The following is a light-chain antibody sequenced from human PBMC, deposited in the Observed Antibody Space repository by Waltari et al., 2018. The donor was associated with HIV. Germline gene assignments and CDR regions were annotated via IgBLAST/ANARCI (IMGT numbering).Light chain of an antibody. CDR3: GTWDSSLSAGVV. CDR2: ENN. CDR1: SSNIGNNY. Sequence: SVLTQPPSISAAPGQKVTISCSGSSSNIGNNYVSWYQLLPGTAPKLLIYENNKRPSGIPDRFAGAKSGTSATLGITGLQTGDEADYFCGTWDSSLSAGVVFGGGTKLTVL. J-gene: IGLJ2*01. V-gene: IGLV1-51*01.